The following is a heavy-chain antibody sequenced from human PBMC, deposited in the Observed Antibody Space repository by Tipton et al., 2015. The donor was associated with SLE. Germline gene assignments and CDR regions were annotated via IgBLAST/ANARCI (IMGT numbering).Heavy chain of an antibody. Sequence: TLSLTCTVSYGSISGYYWSWIRQPPGKGLEWIGYIYYRGTTNYNPSLKSRVTISIDTSKNQFSLRLSSVTAADTAVFYCARHGVPYYAGSSGHWDAFDIWGQGTMVTVSS. CDR2: IYYRGTT. CDR3: ARHGVPYYAGSSGHWDAFDI. J-gene: IGHJ3*02. CDR1: YGSISGYY. D-gene: IGHD3-22*01. V-gene: IGHV4-59*01.